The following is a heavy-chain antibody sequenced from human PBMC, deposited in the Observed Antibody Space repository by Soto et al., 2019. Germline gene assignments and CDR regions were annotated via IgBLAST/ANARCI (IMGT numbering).Heavy chain of an antibody. J-gene: IGHJ4*02. D-gene: IGHD6-13*01. Sequence: QVQLVESGGGVVQPGRSLRLSCAASGFTFSTHAMHWVRQAPGKGLECVAIVSFDGSNKYYADSVKGRFTISRDNSKNTLYLQMSGLTPEDTAFYYCARDQTGITTAGGGRIDHWGQGPLVTVSS. CDR2: VSFDGSNK. CDR3: ARDQTGITTAGGGRIDH. CDR1: GFTFSTHA. V-gene: IGHV3-30-3*01.